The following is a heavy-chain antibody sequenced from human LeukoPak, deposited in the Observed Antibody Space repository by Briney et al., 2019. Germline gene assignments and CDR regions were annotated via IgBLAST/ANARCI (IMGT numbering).Heavy chain of an antibody. V-gene: IGHV3-23*01. CDR1: GFTFSSYW. CDR2: ISGSGGST. J-gene: IGHJ4*02. D-gene: IGHD2-2*01. Sequence: GGSLRLSCAASGFTFSSYWMHWVRQAPGKGLEWVSAISGSGGSTYYADSVKGRFTISRDNSKNTLYLQMNSLRAEDTAVYYCAKSRVEYCSSTSCFCPFDYWGQGTLVTVSS. CDR3: AKSRVEYCSSTSCFCPFDY.